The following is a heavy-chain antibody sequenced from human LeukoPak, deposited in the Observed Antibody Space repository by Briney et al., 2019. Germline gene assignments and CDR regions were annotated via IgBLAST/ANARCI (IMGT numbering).Heavy chain of an antibody. Sequence: GGSLRLSCAASGFTFSSHGMHWVRQAPGKGLEWVAVISYHGSNKYYADSVKGRFTISRDNSKNTLYLQMNSLRAEDTAVYYCARSRIVGATPVDYWGQGTLVTVSS. J-gene: IGHJ4*02. V-gene: IGHV3-30*03. D-gene: IGHD1-26*01. CDR3: ARSRIVGATPVDY. CDR1: GFTFSSHG. CDR2: ISYHGSNK.